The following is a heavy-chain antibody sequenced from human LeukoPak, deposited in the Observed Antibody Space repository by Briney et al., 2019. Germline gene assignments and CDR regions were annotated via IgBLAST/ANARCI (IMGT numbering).Heavy chain of an antibody. CDR1: GFTFHDHA. Sequence: GGSLRLSCAASGFTFHDHAMHWVRQVPGKGLEWVSSITWDSGRIAYADSVKGRFTISRDNAKNSLYLQMNSLRAEDTAVYFCAKGAMEQGGFFDYWGQGTLVTVSS. D-gene: IGHD5-18*01. V-gene: IGHV3-9*01. CDR3: AKGAMEQGGFFDY. J-gene: IGHJ4*02. CDR2: ITWDSGRI.